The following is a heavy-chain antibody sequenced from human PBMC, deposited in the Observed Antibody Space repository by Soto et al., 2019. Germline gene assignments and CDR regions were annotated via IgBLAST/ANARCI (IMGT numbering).Heavy chain of an antibody. Sequence: PSETLSLTCTVSGGSISSGDYYWSWIRQPPGKGLECIGYIYYNGSTNYNPSLKSRVTISVDTSKNQFTLNLNSVTAADTAVYYCARHATRSYDYWGRGTLVTVSS. CDR1: GGSISSGDYY. CDR2: IYYNGST. V-gene: IGHV4-30-4*01. CDR3: ARHATRSYDY. J-gene: IGHJ4*02.